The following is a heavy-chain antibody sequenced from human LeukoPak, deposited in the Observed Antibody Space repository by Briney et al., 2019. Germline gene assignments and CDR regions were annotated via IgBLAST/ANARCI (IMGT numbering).Heavy chain of an antibody. J-gene: IGHJ4*02. D-gene: IGHD6-6*01. CDR3: DPHDSSSQF. CDR1: GFTFSSYG. V-gene: IGHV3-30*03. Sequence: PXGSLRLSCVASGFTFSSYGMHWVRQAPGKGLEWVAFISSDGSNKYEDSVKGRFTISRDNSKNTLYLQMNSLRAEDTAVYYCDPHDSSSQFWGQGTLVTVSS. CDR2: ISSDGSNK.